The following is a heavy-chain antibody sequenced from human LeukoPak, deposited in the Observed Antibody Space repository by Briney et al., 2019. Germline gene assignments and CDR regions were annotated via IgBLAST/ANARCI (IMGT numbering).Heavy chain of an antibody. Sequence: GASVKVSCKASGGTFSSYAISWVRQAPGQGLEWMGRIIPILGIANYAQKFQGRVTITADKSTSTAYMELSSLRSEDTAVYYCAREWLSVMGQGYGMDVWGQGTTVTVSS. CDR2: IIPILGIA. CDR3: AREWLSVMGQGYGMDV. J-gene: IGHJ6*02. CDR1: GGTFSSYA. V-gene: IGHV1-69*04. D-gene: IGHD3-22*01.